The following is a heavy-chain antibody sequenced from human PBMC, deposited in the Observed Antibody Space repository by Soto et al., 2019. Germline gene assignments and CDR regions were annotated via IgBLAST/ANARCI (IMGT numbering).Heavy chain of an antibody. V-gene: IGHV3-23*01. CDR2: VSGSGDSGTGDRT. CDR3: AKDEKGVIADYFDC. J-gene: IGHJ4*02. Sequence: QPGGSLRLSCAASGFTFSDYGMSWVRQAPGKGLEWVSGVSGSGDSGTGDRTYYTDSVKGRFTISRDNSKNTLYLQMNSLRVEDTAVYYCAKDEKGVIADYFDCWGRGTLVTVSS. D-gene: IGHD3-10*01. CDR1: GFTFSDYG.